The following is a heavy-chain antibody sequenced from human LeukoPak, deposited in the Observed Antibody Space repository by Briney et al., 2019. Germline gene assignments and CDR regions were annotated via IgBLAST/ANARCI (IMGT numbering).Heavy chain of an antibody. V-gene: IGHV3-30-3*01. CDR1: GFTFSSYA. CDR3: ARGARIGY. D-gene: IGHD2-15*01. Sequence: PGGSLRLSCAASGFTFSSYAMHWVRQAPGKGLEWVAVISYDGSNKYYADSVKGRFTISRDNSKNTLYLQMNSLRAEDTAVYYCARGARIGYWGQGTLVTVSS. J-gene: IGHJ4*02. CDR2: ISYDGSNK.